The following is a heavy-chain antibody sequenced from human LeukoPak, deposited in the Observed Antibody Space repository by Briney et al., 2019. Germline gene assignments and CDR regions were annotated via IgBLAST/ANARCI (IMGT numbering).Heavy chain of an antibody. J-gene: IGHJ4*02. CDR3: ARGRGWNYFDY. D-gene: IGHD6-19*01. CDR2: INHAGTT. Sequence: PSGTLSLTCGVHGASLSGYYWTWIRQFPGKGLEWIGEINHAGTTDDNPSLRSRVTISVNASKTQFSLKLTSVTAADTAVYYCARGRGWNYFDYWGLGTLVTVSS. CDR1: GASLSGYY. V-gene: IGHV4-34*01.